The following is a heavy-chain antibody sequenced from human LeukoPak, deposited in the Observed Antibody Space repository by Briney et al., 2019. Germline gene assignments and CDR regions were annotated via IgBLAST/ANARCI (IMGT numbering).Heavy chain of an antibody. J-gene: IGHJ6*03. CDR3: ARGQEQLVLYYYYYMDV. V-gene: IGHV1-8*01. D-gene: IGHD6-6*01. Sequence: ASVKVSCKASGYTFTSYDINWVRQATGQGLEWMGWMNPNSGNTGYAQKFQGRVTMIRNTSISTAYMELSSLRSEDTAVYYCARGQEQLVLYYYYYMDVWGKGTTVTVSS. CDR2: MNPNSGNT. CDR1: GYTFTSYD.